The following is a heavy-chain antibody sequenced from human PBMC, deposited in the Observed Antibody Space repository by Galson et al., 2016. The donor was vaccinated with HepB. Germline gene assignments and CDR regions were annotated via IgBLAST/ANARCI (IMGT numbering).Heavy chain of an antibody. V-gene: IGHV3-30-3*01. D-gene: IGHD1-14*01. CDR3: ASPYRI. J-gene: IGHJ4*02. CDR1: GLTFSDLA. CDR2: VSYDGSNK. Sequence: SLRLSCAASGLTFSDLAMHWVRQAPGKGLEWVAVVSYDGSNKYYADSVKGRFTISRDNSKKTLYLQMNSLRAEDTAVYYCASPYRIGGQGTLVTVSS.